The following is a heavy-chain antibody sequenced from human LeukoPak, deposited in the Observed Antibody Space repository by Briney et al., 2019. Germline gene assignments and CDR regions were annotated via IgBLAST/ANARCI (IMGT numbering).Heavy chain of an antibody. CDR1: GYTFTSHY. CDR3: ARMGNDPAKVTNFFYF. D-gene: IGHD5-18*01. CDR2: IHPSGGST. Sequence: ASVKVSCKASGYTFTSHYMHWVRQAPGQGLEWMGVIHPSGGSTSYAQKFQGRVTMTKDTSTSTVYIELSSLRFEDTAVYYCARMGNDPAKVTNFFYFWGQGNMVTGSS. J-gene: IGHJ4*02. V-gene: IGHV1-46*01.